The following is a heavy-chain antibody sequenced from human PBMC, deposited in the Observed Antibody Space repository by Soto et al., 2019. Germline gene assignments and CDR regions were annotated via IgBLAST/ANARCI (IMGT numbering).Heavy chain of an antibody. CDR3: ARGSHPYGCVCDY. CDR1: GYTFTSNA. D-gene: IGHD3-10*01. V-gene: IGHV1-3*01. Sequence: QVHLVQSGAEVKKPGASVKVSCRSSGYTFTSNAIHWVRQAPGQSLEWMGWVNAGKGYTTYLQNFQGRVTITSDTSASTAYMELNSLRSEDTAVYYCARGSHPYGCVCDYWGQGTLVTVSS. CDR2: VNAGKGYT. J-gene: IGHJ4*02.